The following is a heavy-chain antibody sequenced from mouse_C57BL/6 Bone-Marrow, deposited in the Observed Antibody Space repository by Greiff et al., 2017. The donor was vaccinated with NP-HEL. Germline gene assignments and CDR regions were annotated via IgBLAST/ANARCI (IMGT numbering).Heavy chain of an antibody. CDR3: ARHGRDSSGYDAWFAY. D-gene: IGHD3-2*02. CDR1: GYTFTSYG. Sequence: EVKLQESGAELVRPGSSVKMSCKTSGYTFTSYGINWVKQRPGQGLEWIGYIYIGNGYTEYNEKFKGKATLTSDTSSSTAYMQLSSLTSEDSAIYFCARHGRDSSGYDAWFAYWGQGTLVTVSA. CDR2: IYIGNGYT. V-gene: IGHV1-58*01. J-gene: IGHJ3*01.